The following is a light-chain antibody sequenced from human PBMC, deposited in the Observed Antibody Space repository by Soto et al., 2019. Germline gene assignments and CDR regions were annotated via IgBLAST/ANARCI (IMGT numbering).Light chain of an antibody. V-gene: IGKV1-9*01. J-gene: IGKJ3*01. CDR1: QGISTY. Sequence: DIQLTQSPSFLSASVGDRVTITCRASQGISTYLAWYQQKPGKAPKLLIYAASTLQSGVPSRFSGSGSGTEFTLTISSLQPEDFATYYCQQLDRYPIFTFCPGTKVDI. CDR3: QQLDRYPIFT. CDR2: AAS.